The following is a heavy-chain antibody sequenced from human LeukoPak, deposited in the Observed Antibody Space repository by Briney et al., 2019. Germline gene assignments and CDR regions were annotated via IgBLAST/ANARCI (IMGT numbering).Heavy chain of an antibody. CDR2: IESDGSTK. D-gene: IGHD1-26*01. V-gene: IGHV3-74*03. J-gene: IGHJ4*02. Sequence: PGGSLRLSCAASGFTLSSHWMHWVRQAPGKGLVWVSRIESDGSTKMYADSVRGRFTISRDNAKNTLYLQMNSLRAEDTAIYYCAREHRGAGATVDYWGQGTLVTVSS. CDR3: AREHRGAGATVDY. CDR1: GFTLSSHW.